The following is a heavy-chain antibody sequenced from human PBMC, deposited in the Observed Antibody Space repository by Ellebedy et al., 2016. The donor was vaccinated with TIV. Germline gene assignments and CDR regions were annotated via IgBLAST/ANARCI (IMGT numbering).Heavy chain of an antibody. D-gene: IGHD6-19*01. CDR3: ASSPSQGY. CDR1: GFTFSSYA. V-gene: IGHV3-23*03. CDR2: IYSGGNT. J-gene: IGHJ4*02. Sequence: PGGSLRLSCAASGFTFSSYAMSWVRQAPGKGLEWVSVIYSGGNTFYAESVKGRFTISRDSSQNTLYLQMDSLRAEDTAVYYCASSPSQGYWGQGTLVTVSS.